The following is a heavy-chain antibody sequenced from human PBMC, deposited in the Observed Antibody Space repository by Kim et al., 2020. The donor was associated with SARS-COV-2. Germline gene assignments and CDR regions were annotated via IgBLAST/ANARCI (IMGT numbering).Heavy chain of an antibody. D-gene: IGHD3-22*01. V-gene: IGHV4-39*01. CDR3: ARHSWLPNWFDP. J-gene: IGHJ5*02. Sequence: YYNPSLKSRVTISVDTTKNQFSRKLSSVTAADTAVYYCARHSWLPNWFDPWGQGTLVTVSS.